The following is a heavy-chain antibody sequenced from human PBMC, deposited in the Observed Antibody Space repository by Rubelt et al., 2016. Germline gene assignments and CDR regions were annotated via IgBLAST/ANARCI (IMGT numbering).Heavy chain of an antibody. D-gene: IGHD3-3*01. V-gene: IGHV3-23*04. J-gene: IGHJ4*02. CDR2: ISGSGGTI. CDR1: GFTFSTYA. CDR3: AKALFGVVPHFYFDY. Sequence: EVQVVESGGGLVQPGGSLRLSCATSGFTFSTYAMSWVRQAPVKGLGWVSSISGSGGTIHYADSVKGRFTISRDNSKNTLYLQRKSLRAEDTALYYCAKALFGVVPHFYFDYWGQGTVVTVSS.